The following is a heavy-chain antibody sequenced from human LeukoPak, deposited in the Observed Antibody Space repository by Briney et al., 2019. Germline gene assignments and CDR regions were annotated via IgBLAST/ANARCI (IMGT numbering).Heavy chain of an antibody. V-gene: IGHV1-2*02. D-gene: IGHD6-13*01. Sequence: ASVKVSCKASGYTFTSYGISWVRQAPGQGLEWMGWINPNSGGTNYAQKFQGRVTMTRDTSISTAYMELSRLRSDDTAVYYCARDDSSSWPFDYWGQGTLVTVSS. CDR1: GYTFTSYG. J-gene: IGHJ4*02. CDR3: ARDDSSSWPFDY. CDR2: INPNSGGT.